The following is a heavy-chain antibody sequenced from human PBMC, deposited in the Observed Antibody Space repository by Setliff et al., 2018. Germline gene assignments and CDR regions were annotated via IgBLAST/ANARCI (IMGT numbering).Heavy chain of an antibody. J-gene: IGHJ5*02. D-gene: IGHD2-8*02. CDR3: VRALLWSGEGRFDP. CDR1: GGSLSADYY. CDR2: VHPDGST. V-gene: IGHV4-61*09. Sequence: NLSLTCTVSGGSLSADYYWSWIRQPAGKGLEWIGHVHPDGSTNYNPSLYSRLIISVDTSKNQFSLKLTSVTAADTAVYYCVRALLWSGEGRFDPWGQGTLVTVSS.